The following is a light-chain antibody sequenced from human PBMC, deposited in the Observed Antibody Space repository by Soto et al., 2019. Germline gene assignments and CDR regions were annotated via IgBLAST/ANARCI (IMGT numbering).Light chain of an antibody. CDR3: QQYHNWPPIT. V-gene: IGKV3-15*01. CDR2: GAS. CDR1: QSVNIY. Sequence: MMMTQSPATLSVSPGERATLSFRASQSVNIYLAWYQQKPGQAPRLLIYGASTRASGIPARFSGSGSETDFTLTISSLQSEDSAVYYCQQYHNWPPITFGQGTRLQIK. J-gene: IGKJ5*01.